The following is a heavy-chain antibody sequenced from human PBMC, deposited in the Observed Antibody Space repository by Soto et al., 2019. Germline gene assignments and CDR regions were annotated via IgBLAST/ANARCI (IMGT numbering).Heavy chain of an antibody. CDR1: GFTFSSYA. CDR3: AREGPDSSGYLNAFDI. D-gene: IGHD3-22*01. J-gene: IGHJ3*02. V-gene: IGHV3-30-3*01. CDR2: ISYDGSNK. Sequence: QSGGSLRLSCAASGFTFSSYAMHWVRQAPGKGLEWVAVISYDGSNKYYADSVKGRFTISRDNSKNTLYLQMNSLRAEDTAVYYCAREGPDSSGYLNAFDIWGQGTMVTVSS.